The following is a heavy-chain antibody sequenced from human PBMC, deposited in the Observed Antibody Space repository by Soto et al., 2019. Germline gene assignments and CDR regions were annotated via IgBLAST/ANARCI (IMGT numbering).Heavy chain of an antibody. J-gene: IGHJ3*01. CDR3: VSEALTCVPGPFDL. Sequence: SPTLSLPCAISGDSVSSNSAAWNWIRQSPWRVLEWLGRTYYRSKWYNDYAVSVKIRITINPDTSKNEFSLQLNSLTPEDPAVYYFVSEALTCVPGPFDLWGQLTMFT. CDR1: GDSVSSNSAA. D-gene: IGHD2-8*02. V-gene: IGHV6-1*01. CDR2: TYYRSKWYN.